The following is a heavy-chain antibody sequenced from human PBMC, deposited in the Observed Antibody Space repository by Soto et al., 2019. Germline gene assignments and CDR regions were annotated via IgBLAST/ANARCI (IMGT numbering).Heavy chain of an antibody. Sequence: ASVKVSCKASGSGFISSGIQWVRQAHGQRLEWIGWIVVASGQTNYAQNFRGRVAITRDTSTATAYIELTGLTSEDTAVYFCSADRPDTGVGWWVWGQGTTVTVSS. CDR1: GSGFISSG. D-gene: IGHD2-15*01. CDR3: SADRPDTGVGWWV. CDR2: IVVASGQT. J-gene: IGHJ6*02. V-gene: IGHV1-58*02.